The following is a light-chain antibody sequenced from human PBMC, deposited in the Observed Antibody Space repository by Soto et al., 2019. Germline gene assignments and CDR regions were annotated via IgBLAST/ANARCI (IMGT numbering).Light chain of an antibody. Sequence: EIVLTQSPGTLSLSPGERATLSCSASQSDSSSYLAWYQQKPGQAPRLLIYGASSRATGIPDRFSGSGSGTDFTLTISRLEPVDFAVYYCQLYGSSPPVTFGQGTKLEIK. V-gene: IGKV3-20*01. CDR1: QSDSSSY. CDR3: QLYGSSPPVT. J-gene: IGKJ2*01. CDR2: GAS.